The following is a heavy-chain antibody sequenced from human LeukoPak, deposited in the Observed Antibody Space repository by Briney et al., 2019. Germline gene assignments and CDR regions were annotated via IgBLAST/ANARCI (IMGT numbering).Heavy chain of an antibody. CDR3: AKLLAAGTVLTEY. J-gene: IGHJ4*02. Sequence: GGSLKLSCAASGFTFSSYAMSWVRQAPGKGLEWVSAISGSGGSTYYADSVKGRFTISRDNSKNTLYLQMNSLRAEDTAVYYCAKLLAAGTVLTEYWGQGTLVTVSS. V-gene: IGHV3-23*01. CDR1: GFTFSSYA. D-gene: IGHD6-13*01. CDR2: ISGSGGST.